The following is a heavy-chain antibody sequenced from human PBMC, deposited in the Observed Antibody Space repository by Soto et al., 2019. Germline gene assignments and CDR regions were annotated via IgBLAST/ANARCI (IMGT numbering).Heavy chain of an antibody. V-gene: IGHV1-2*04. CDR2: INPNSGGT. Sequence: VASVKVSCKASGYTFTGYYMHWVRQAPGQGLEWMGWINPNSGGTNYAQKFQGWVTMTRDTSISTAYMELSRLRSDDTAVYYCARCKNFYYGMDVWGQGTTVTVSS. J-gene: IGHJ6*02. CDR1: GYTFTGYY. CDR3: ARCKNFYYGMDV.